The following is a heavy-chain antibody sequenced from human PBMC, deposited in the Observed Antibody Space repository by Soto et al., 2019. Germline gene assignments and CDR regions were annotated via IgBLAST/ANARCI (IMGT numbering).Heavy chain of an antibody. CDR2: ISGTSDAA. D-gene: IGHD1-26*01. Sequence: EVQLLESGGGLVRPGGSLRLSCAASGFPFSTSAMNWVRQAPGKGLEWVSIISGTSDAAHYAEPVKGRFTSSRDNSKNTLYLQMNSLRAEDTAVYYCGKYSGSYPVYNGMNLWGQGTTVTVSS. J-gene: IGHJ6*02. CDR3: GKYSGSYPVYNGMNL. CDR1: GFPFSTSA. V-gene: IGHV3-23*01.